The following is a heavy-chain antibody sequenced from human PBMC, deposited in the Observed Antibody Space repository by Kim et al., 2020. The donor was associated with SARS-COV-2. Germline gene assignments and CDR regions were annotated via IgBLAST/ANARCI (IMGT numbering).Heavy chain of an antibody. CDR2: INHSGST. J-gene: IGHJ4*02. CDR3: ARGGPHGIAVAGTVYYFDY. D-gene: IGHD6-19*01. Sequence: SETLSLTCAVYGGSFSGYYWSWIRQPPGKGLEWIGEINHSGSTNYNPSLKSRVTISVDTSKNQFSLKLSSVTAADTAVYYCARGGPHGIAVAGTVYYFDYWGQGTLVTVSS. V-gene: IGHV4-34*01. CDR1: GGSFSGYY.